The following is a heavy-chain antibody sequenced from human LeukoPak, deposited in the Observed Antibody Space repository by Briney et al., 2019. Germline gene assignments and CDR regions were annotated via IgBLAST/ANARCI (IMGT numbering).Heavy chain of an antibody. CDR2: IIPIFGTA. J-gene: IGHJ6*03. CDR3: SREGGVHGVKYYYYYMDV. D-gene: IGHD1-1*01. CDR1: GGTSISYY. Sequence: SVQASCKASGGTSISYYICCVRRAPGQGLVWMGGIIPIFGTANYAQKFQGRVTITTDESTNTAYMELSSLRSEDTALYYCSREGGVHGVKYYYYYMDVWGKGTTVTVSS. V-gene: IGHV1-69*05.